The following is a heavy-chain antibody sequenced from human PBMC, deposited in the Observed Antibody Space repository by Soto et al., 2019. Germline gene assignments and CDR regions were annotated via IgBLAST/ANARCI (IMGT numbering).Heavy chain of an antibody. CDR2: IYYSGST. J-gene: IGHJ6*02. Sequence: SETLSLTCTVSGGSISSGGYYWSWIRQHPGKGLEWIGYIYYSGSTYYNPSLKSRVTISVDTSKSQFSLKLSSVTAADTAVYYCARVSAFWSGYGMDVWGQGTTVTV. CDR1: GGSISSGGYY. D-gene: IGHD3-3*01. CDR3: ARVSAFWSGYGMDV. V-gene: IGHV4-31*03.